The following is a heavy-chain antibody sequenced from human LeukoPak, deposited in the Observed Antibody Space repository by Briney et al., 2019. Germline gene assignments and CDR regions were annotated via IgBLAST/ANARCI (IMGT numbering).Heavy chain of an antibody. J-gene: IGHJ4*02. CDR3: GRDTPEAYSDILIGYRTLDY. CDR1: GYTFTSYG. D-gene: IGHD3-9*01. CDR2: ISAYNGKT. V-gene: IGHV1-18*01. Sequence: ASVQDSCKASGYTFTSYGISWVRQAPGQGLEWMGWISAYNGKTDYPQKLQGRVTMTTDTSTSTAYMELRSLRSDDTGVYYCGRDTPEAYSDILIGYRTLDYWGQGTLVTVSS.